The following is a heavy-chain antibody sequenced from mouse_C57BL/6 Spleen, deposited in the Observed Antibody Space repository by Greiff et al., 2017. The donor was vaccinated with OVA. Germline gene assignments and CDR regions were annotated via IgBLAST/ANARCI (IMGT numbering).Heavy chain of an antibody. J-gene: IGHJ2*01. CDR3: AGGSSYYFDY. CDR1: GYAFSSSW. Sequence: VQLQQSGPELVKPGASVKISCKASGYAFSSSWMNWVKQRPGKGLEWIGRIYPGDGDTNYNGKFKGKATLTADKSSSTAYMQRSSLTSEDSAVYFCAGGSSYYFDYWGQGTTLTVSS. CDR2: IYPGDGDT. V-gene: IGHV1-82*01. D-gene: IGHD1-1*01.